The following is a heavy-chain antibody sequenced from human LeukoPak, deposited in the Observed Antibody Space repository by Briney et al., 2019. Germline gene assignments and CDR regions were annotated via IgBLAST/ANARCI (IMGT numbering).Heavy chain of an antibody. D-gene: IGHD6-6*01. V-gene: IGHV1-69*05. CDR1: GGTFSSYA. Sequence: SVKVSCKASGGTFSSYAISWVRQAPGQGLEWMGGIIPIFGTANYAQKFQGRVTITTDESTSTAYMELSSLRSEDTAVYYCARASSPSGSYYYYYYYMDVWGKGTTVTVSS. CDR2: IIPIFGTA. CDR3: ARASSPSGSYYYYYYYMDV. J-gene: IGHJ6*03.